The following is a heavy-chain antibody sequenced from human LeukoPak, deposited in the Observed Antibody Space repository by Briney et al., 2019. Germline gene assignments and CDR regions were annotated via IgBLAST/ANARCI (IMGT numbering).Heavy chain of an antibody. Sequence: PGGSLRLSCAAAGFTFSDYWMSWVRQAPGKGLEWVANIQQDGSEKYYVDSVKGRFTISRDNAKKSLFLQVSSLRGEDTAVYYCARDRGFSYGIDFGGQGTLVTVSS. CDR1: GFTFSDYW. CDR2: IQQDGSEK. V-gene: IGHV3-7*04. CDR3: ARDRGFSYGIDF. J-gene: IGHJ4*02. D-gene: IGHD5-18*01.